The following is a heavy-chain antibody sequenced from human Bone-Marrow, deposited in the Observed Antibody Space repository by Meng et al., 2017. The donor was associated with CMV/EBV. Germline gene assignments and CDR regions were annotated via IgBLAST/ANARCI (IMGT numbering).Heavy chain of an antibody. V-gene: IGHV2-5*02. CDR1: GFSLSISGLG. D-gene: IGHD1-26*01. CDR3: ARTSRGYGGSYLH. CDR2: IYWDDDT. J-gene: IGHJ4*02. Sequence: FSGFSLSISGLGVGLVRQPPGKALEWLALIYWDDDTRYSPSLKSRLTITKDSFRKQVVLQMTNMDPADTATYYCARTSRGYGGSYLHWGQGTLVTVSS.